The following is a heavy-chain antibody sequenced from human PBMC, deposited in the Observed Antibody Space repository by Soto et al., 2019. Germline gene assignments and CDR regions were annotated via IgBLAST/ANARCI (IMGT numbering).Heavy chain of an antibody. CDR2: IWYDGSDK. D-gene: IGHD3-10*01. CDR1: GFTFSSYG. CDR3: ARGSGSYLLDY. J-gene: IGHJ4*02. Sequence: QVQLVESGGGVVQPGRSLRLSCAASGFTFSSYGIHWVRQAPGKGLEWVALIWYDGSDKYYADSVKGRFTISRDNSKNTVYLQMNSLRAEDTAVYYCARGSGSYLLDYWGQGTLVTVSS. V-gene: IGHV3-33*01.